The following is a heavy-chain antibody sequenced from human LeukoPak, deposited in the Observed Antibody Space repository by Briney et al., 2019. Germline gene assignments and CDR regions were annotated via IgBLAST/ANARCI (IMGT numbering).Heavy chain of an antibody. V-gene: IGHV1-2*02. CDR2: INPDSGGT. CDR1: GYTFTGHY. D-gene: IGHD1-1*01. J-gene: IGHJ6*03. CDR3: ARDKQLDWANYYYYYIDF. Sequence: ASVKVSCKCSGYTFTGHYMHWVRHAPGQGLEWMGWINPDSGGTKYSQKFQGRVTMTRETSISTAYMELSRLTSDDTAVYYCARDKQLDWANYYYYYIDFWGKGTPVTVSS.